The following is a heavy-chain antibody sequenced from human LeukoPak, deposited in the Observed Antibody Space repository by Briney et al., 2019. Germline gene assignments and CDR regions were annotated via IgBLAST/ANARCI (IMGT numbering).Heavy chain of an antibody. CDR2: IIPNGGVT. J-gene: IGHJ4*02. Sequence: GASVKVSCKASGYTFISYHIHWVRQAPGQGLEWMGIIIPNGGVTSNAQNFQGRVTMTRDTSTSTVYMELSSLRSEDTAVYYCARGGSSYDKWGQGTLVTVSS. CDR3: ARGGSSYDK. D-gene: IGHD6-19*01. V-gene: IGHV1-46*01. CDR1: GYTFISYH.